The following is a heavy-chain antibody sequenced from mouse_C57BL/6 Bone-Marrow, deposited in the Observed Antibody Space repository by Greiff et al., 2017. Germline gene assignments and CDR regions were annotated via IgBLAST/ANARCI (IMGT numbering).Heavy chain of an antibody. CDR2: IDPSDSYT. Sequence: QVQLQQPGAELVRPGTPVKLSCKASGYTFTSYWMHWVKQRPGQGLEWIGVIDPSDSYTNYNQKFKGKATLTVDTSSSTAYMQLSSLTSEYSAVYYCARWRGYGSSYDYYAMDYWGQGTLVTVSS. J-gene: IGHJ4*01. V-gene: IGHV1-59*01. D-gene: IGHD1-1*01. CDR1: GYTFTSYW. CDR3: ARWRGYGSSYDYYAMDY.